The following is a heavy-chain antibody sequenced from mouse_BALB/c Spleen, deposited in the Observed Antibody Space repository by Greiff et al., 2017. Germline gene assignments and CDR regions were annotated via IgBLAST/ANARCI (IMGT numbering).Heavy chain of an antibody. D-gene: IGHD4-1*01. V-gene: IGHV1-4*01. CDR2: INPSTGYT. CDR1: GYTFTSYW. Sequence: QVQLQQSGPELVRPGASVKMSCKASGYTFTSYWMHWVKQRPGQGLEWIGYINPSTGYTEYNQKFKDKATLTADKSSSTAYMQLSSLTSEDSAVYYCARRTGYWYFDVWGAGTTVTVSS. J-gene: IGHJ1*01. CDR3: ARRTGYWYFDV.